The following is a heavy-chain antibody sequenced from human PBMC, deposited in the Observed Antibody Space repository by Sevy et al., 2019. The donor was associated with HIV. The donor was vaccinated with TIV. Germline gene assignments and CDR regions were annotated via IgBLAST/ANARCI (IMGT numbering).Heavy chain of an antibody. V-gene: IGHV3-23*01. CDR2: ISATGGST. J-gene: IGHJ4*02. CDR3: AKTLQKLPFHPHYFDY. Sequence: GGSLRLSCAASGFTLGSYTMNWVRLAPGEGLEWVASISATGGSTYYADSVKGRFTISRDVSKGLLYLQMNSLTAEDTAIFYCAKTLQKLPFHPHYFDYWGQGTLVTVSS. CDR1: GFTLGSYT. D-gene: IGHD2-21*02.